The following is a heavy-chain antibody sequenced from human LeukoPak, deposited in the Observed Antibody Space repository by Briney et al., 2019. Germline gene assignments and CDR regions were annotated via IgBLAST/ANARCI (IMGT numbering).Heavy chain of an antibody. Sequence: SETLSLTCAVYGGSFSGYYWSWLRQPPGKGLEWSGEINNSGSTNYNPSLKSRVTVSVDTSKNQFSLKLYSVTAADTAVYYCATRKLGNDYWGQGTLVTVSS. V-gene: IGHV4-34*01. CDR3: ATRKLGNDY. CDR1: GGSFSGYY. J-gene: IGHJ4*02. D-gene: IGHD7-27*01. CDR2: INNSGST.